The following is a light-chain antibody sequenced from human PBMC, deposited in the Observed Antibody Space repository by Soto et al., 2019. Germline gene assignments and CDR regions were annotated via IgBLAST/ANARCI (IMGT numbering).Light chain of an antibody. Sequence: EIMITQSPAPPSLSPGERATLFCRALRSVSASLAWYQLKPGQAPRLLIYDASNRATDIPARFSGSGSGTEFTLTISSLQSEDFAVYYCQQYNNWPLALTFGGGTKVDIK. J-gene: IGKJ4*01. CDR1: RSVSAS. CDR2: DAS. V-gene: IGKV3D-15*01. CDR3: QQYNNWPLALT.